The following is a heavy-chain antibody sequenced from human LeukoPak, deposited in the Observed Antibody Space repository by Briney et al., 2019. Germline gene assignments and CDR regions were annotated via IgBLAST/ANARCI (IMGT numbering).Heavy chain of an antibody. V-gene: IGHV3-48*03. CDR3: ARSQERGFIVVVPAAGGFDY. D-gene: IGHD2-2*01. J-gene: IGHJ4*02. CDR2: ISSSGSTI. Sequence: GGSLRLSCAASGFTFSSYEMNWVRQAPGKGLEWVSYISSSGSTIYYADSVKGRFTLSRDNAKNTLYLQMNSLRAEDTAVYYCARSQERGFIVVVPAAGGFDYWGQGTLVTVSS. CDR1: GFTFSSYE.